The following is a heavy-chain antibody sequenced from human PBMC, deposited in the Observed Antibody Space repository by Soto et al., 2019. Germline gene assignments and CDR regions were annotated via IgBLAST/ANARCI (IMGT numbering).Heavy chain of an antibody. CDR1: GYTFTSYA. V-gene: IGHV1-3*01. Sequence: QVQLVQSGAEVKKPGASVKVSCKASGYTFTSYAMPWVRQAPGQRLEWMGWINAGNGNTKYSQKWQGRGTITRDTYRITSYMEMSSLRSEDTAVYDCARDENDHGSGGSCCSGTRAGIDFWGQGTLVTVSS. CDR3: ARDENDHGSGGSCCSGTRAGIDF. CDR2: INAGNGNT. D-gene: IGHD2-15*01. J-gene: IGHJ4*02.